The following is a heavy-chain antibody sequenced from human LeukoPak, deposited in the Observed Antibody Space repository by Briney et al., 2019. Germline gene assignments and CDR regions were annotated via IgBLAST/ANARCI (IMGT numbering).Heavy chain of an antibody. D-gene: IGHD3-10*01. J-gene: IGHJ5*02. CDR3: ARDSGKYRRGENWFDP. Sequence: SETLSLTCTVSGGSISSGGYYWSWICQHPGKGLEWIGYIYYSGSTYYNPSLKSRVTISVDTSKNQFSLKLSSVTAADTAVYYCARDSGKYRRGENWFDPWGQGTLVTVSS. CDR1: GGSISSGGYY. CDR2: IYYSGST. V-gene: IGHV4-31*03.